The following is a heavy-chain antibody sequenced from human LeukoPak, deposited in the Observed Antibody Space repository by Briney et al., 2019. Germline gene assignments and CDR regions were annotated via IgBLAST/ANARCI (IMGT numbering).Heavy chain of an antibody. J-gene: IGHJ4*02. D-gene: IGHD5-18*01. CDR1: GGSISSSSYY. Sequence: SESLSLTCTVSGGSISSSSYYWGWIRQPSGKGLEWIGSIYYSGSTYYNPSLKSRVTISVDTSKNQFSLKLSSVTAADTAVYYSARHGGYSYGNLDYWGQGTLVTVSS. CDR2: IYYSGST. CDR3: ARHGGYSYGNLDY. V-gene: IGHV4-39*01.